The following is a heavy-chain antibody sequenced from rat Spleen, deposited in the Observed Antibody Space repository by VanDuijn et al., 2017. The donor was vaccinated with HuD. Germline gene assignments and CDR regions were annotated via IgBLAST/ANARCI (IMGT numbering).Heavy chain of an antibody. V-gene: IGHV5-17*01. CDR1: GFPFSNYY. Sequence: EVQLVESGGGLVQPGRSLKLSCAASGFPFSNYYMAWVRQAPTKGLEWVASISYEGSSTYYGDSVKGRFTISRDNAKSTLYLQVDSLRSEDTAIYYCARQWYYFDYWGQGVMVTVSS. J-gene: IGHJ2*01. CDR3: ARQWYYFDY. D-gene: IGHD1-1*01. CDR2: ISYEGSST.